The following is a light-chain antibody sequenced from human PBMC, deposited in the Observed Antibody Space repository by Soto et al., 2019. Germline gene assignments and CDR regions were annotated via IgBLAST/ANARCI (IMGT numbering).Light chain of an antibody. CDR3: QQRSNWPPWT. J-gene: IGKJ1*01. CDR1: QSVSSY. CDR2: DAS. Sequence: EIVLTQSPATLSLSGGERATLSCRASQSVSSYLAWYQQKPGQAPRLLIYDASNRATGIPARFSGSGSGTDFTLTISSLEPEDFAVYYCQQRSNWPPWTFGQGTKVEIK. V-gene: IGKV3-11*01.